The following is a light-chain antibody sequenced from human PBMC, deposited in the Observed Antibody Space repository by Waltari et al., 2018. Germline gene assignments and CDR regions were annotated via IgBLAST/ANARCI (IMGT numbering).Light chain of an antibody. J-gene: IGLJ3*02. Sequence: QPVVTQEPSLTVSPGGTVTLTCASSAGAVTSGYYPNWFQQKPGQAPRALIYTTNNKHSWTPARFSGSLLGDKAALTLSGVQPEDEAEYYCLVYYGGAWVFGGGTKLTVL. CDR1: AGAVTSGYY. CDR2: TTN. CDR3: LVYYGGAWV. V-gene: IGLV7-43*01.